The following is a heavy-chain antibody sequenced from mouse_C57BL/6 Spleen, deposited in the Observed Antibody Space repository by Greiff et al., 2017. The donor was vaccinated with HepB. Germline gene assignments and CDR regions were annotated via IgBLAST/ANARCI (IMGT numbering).Heavy chain of an antibody. D-gene: IGHD2-4*01. CDR1: GYTFTSYW. J-gene: IGHJ2*01. Sequence: QVQLQQPGAELVKPGASVKVSCKASGYTFTSYWMHWVKQRPGQGLEWIGMIHPSDSDTNYNQKFKGKATLTVDKSSSTAYMQLSSLTSEDSAVYYCAIIAYDYDGDYFDYWGQGTTLTVSS. CDR3: AIIAYDYDGDYFDY. CDR2: IHPSDSDT. V-gene: IGHV1-74*01.